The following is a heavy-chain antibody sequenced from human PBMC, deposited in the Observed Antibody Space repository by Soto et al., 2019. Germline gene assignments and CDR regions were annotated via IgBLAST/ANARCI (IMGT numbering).Heavy chain of an antibody. CDR1: GGSISSYY. CDR2: IYTSGST. Sequence: SETLSLTCTVSGGSISSYYWSWIRQPAGKGLEWIGRIYTSGSTNHNPSLKCRVTMSVDTSKNQFSLKLSSVTAAYTAVYYCARDYDNRGVITHNYFDYWGQGTLVTVSS. J-gene: IGHJ4*02. D-gene: IGHD3-10*01. CDR3: ARDYDNRGVITHNYFDY. V-gene: IGHV4-4*07.